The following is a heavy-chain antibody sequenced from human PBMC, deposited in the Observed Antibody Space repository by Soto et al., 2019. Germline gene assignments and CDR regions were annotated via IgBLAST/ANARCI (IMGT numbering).Heavy chain of an antibody. J-gene: IGHJ6*02. CDR2: IYYSGST. D-gene: IGHD6-19*01. Sequence: QVQLQESGPGLVKPSETLSLTCTVSGGSVSSGSYYWSWIRQPPGKGLEWIGYIYYSGSTNYNPSHKSRFSISVDTSKNQSSLKLSSVTAADTAVYYCARGIEGWYQGRYYGMDVWGQGTTVTVSS. CDR1: GGSVSSGSYY. CDR3: ARGIEGWYQGRYYGMDV. V-gene: IGHV4-61*01.